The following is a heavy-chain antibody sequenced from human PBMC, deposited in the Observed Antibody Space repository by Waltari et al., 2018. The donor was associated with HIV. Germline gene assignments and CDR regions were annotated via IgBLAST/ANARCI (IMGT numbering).Heavy chain of an antibody. V-gene: IGHV4-39*01. CDR3: ATTGLTHCTNCVCYPSWFDP. CDR1: GGSISSISYY. D-gene: IGHD2-8*01. J-gene: IGHJ5*02. CDR2: IYYSGST. Sequence: QLQLQESGPGLVKPSETLSLTCTVSGGSISSISYYWGWIRQPPGKGLEWIASIYYSGSTYYNPSLKRRVTISVATSKNQFSPKLSSVTAADTAVYYCATTGLTHCTNCVCYPSWFDPWGQGTLVTVSS.